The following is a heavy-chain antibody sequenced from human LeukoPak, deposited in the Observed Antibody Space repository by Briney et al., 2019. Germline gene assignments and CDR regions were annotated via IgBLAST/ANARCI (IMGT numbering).Heavy chain of an antibody. V-gene: IGHV4-59*12. CDR2: IYYSGST. J-gene: IGHJ6*03. CDR3: ARESSGNYYNPLGYMDV. CDR1: GGSISTYY. D-gene: IGHD3-10*01. Sequence: SETLSLTCTVSGGSISTYYWSWIRQPPGKGLEWIGYIYYSGSTNYSPSLQSRVTMSVDTSKNQFSLNLSSVTAADTAVYYCARESSGNYYNPLGYMDVWGKGTTVTVSS.